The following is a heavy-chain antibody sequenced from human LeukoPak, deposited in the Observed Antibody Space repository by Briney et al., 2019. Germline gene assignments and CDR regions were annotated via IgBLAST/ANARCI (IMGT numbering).Heavy chain of an antibody. CDR3: ARGSRRSGWRVY. CDR1: GYTFTSYD. V-gene: IGHV1-8*01. D-gene: IGHD6-19*01. J-gene: IGHJ4*02. Sequence: GASVKVSCKASGYTFTSYDINWVRQATGQGLEWMGWMNPNSGNTGYAQKFQGRVTMTRNTSISTAYMELSSLRSEDTAVYYCARGSRRSGWRVYWSQGTLVAVSS. CDR2: MNPNSGNT.